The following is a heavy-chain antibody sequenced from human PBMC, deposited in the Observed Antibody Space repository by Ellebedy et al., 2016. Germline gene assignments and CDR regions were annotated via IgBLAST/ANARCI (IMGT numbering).Heavy chain of an antibody. CDR3: ARPTLAGEIYDS. V-gene: IGHV3-23*01. CDR2: ISTIISNT. CDR1: GFTFSKFA. D-gene: IGHD6-19*01. J-gene: IGHJ5*02. Sequence: GGSLRLSCAASGFTFSKFAMSWVRQAPGQGLEWVSTISTIISNTYYADPVKGRFTISRDNSKNTLYLQMNSLRAEDTAVYYCARPTLAGEIYDSWGQGTLVTVSS.